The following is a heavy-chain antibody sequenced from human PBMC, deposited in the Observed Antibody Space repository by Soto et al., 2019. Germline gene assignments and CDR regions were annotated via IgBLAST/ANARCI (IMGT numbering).Heavy chain of an antibody. CDR1: GYTFTSYG. CDR3: ARVGGEYMISPQSSSWYY. D-gene: IGHD6-13*01. CDR2: ISTYNGDT. J-gene: IGHJ4*02. Sequence: ASVKVSCKASGYTFTSYGISWVRQAPGQGLEWMGWISTYNGDTHYAQKFQGRLTMTTDTSTSTVYMELRSLTSDDTAVYYCARVGGEYMISPQSSSWYYWGQGTLVTVSS. V-gene: IGHV1-18*01.